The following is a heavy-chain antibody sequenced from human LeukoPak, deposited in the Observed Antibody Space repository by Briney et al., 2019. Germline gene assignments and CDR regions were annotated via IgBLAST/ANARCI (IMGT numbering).Heavy chain of an antibody. J-gene: IGHJ4*02. CDR2: INSDGSST. CDR3: ARTEKTYYDFWSGYWVYFDY. Sequence: SGGSLRLSCAASGFTFSSYWMHWVRHAPGKGLVWVSRINSDGSSTSYADSVKGRFTISRDNAKNTLYLQMNSLRAEDTAVYYCARTEKTYYDFWSGYWVYFDYWGQGTLVTVSS. CDR1: GFTFSSYW. D-gene: IGHD3-3*01. V-gene: IGHV3-74*01.